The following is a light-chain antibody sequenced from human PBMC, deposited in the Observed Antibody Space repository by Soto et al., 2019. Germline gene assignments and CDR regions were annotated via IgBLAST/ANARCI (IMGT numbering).Light chain of an antibody. CDR1: QSISSW. CDR2: KAS. J-gene: IGKJ2*01. Sequence: DIQMTQSPSTLSASVGDRVTITCRASQSISSWLAWYQQKPGKAPKLLIYKASSLQSGVPSRFSGTGSGTECTLTISSLQPDDFATYYCQHYNSHPYTFGQGTKLDIK. V-gene: IGKV1-5*03. CDR3: QHYNSHPYT.